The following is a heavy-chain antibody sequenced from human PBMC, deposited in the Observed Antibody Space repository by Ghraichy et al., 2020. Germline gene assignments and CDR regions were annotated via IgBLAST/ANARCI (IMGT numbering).Heavy chain of an antibody. CDR2: ISYSGST. Sequence: ETLSLTCTVSGGSVSSGSYYWSWIRQPPGKGLEWIGYISYSGSTNYNPSLKSRVTISVDTSKNQFSLKLSSVTAADTAVYYCASGAGYSSSWYPNWFDPWGQGTLVTVSS. V-gene: IGHV4-61*01. CDR1: GGSVSSGSYY. CDR3: ASGAGYSSSWYPNWFDP. J-gene: IGHJ5*02. D-gene: IGHD6-13*01.